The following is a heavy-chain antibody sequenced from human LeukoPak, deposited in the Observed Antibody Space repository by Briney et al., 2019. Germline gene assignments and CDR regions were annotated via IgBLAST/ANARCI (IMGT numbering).Heavy chain of an antibody. V-gene: IGHV4-39*07. CDR1: GGSISISSYY. CDR3: ARIRYNWNGEYYFDY. D-gene: IGHD1-20*01. CDR2: IYYSGST. Sequence: SLSLTFTFSGGSISISSYYWGWIRQPPGKGLEWIGSIYYSGSTYYNPSLKSRVPISVDTSKNQFSLKLSSVTAADTAVYYCARIRYNWNGEYYFDYWGQGTLVTVSS. J-gene: IGHJ4*02.